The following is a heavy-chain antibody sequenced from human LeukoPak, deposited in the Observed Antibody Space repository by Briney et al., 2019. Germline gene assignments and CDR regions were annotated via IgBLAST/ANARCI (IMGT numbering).Heavy chain of an antibody. D-gene: IGHD6-13*01. Sequence: PSETLSLTCTVSGGSISSYYWSWIRQPPGKGLEWIGYIYYSGSTNYNPTLKSRVTISVDTSKNQFSLKLSSVTAADTAVYYCARGGSSSWPFSHFDYWGQGTLVTVSS. V-gene: IGHV4-59*01. CDR2: IYYSGST. CDR1: GGSISSYY. CDR3: ARGGSSSWPFSHFDY. J-gene: IGHJ4*02.